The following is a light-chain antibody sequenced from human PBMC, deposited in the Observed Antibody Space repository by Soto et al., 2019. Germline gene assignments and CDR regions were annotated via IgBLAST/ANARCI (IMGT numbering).Light chain of an antibody. CDR3: QQRSSWPLLT. Sequence: EIVLTQSQATLSLSPGERATLSCRASQSVSNYLAWFQQKPGQAPRLLIYDASNRATGIPARFSGSGSATDFTLTISSLEPEDFAVYYCQQRSSWPLLTFGGGTKVEI. CDR1: QSVSNY. J-gene: IGKJ4*01. V-gene: IGKV3-11*01. CDR2: DAS.